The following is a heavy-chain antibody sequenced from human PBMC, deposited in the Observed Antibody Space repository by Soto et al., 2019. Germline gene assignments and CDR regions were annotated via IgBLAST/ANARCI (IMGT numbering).Heavy chain of an antibody. Sequence: QVQLVQSGAEVKKPGASVKVSCRASGYTFTSYDINWVRQATGQGLEWMGWMNPNSGNTGYAQKFQGRVTMTRHTSTSTAYMELSSLRSEDTAVYYCARGPTWAGNVDYWGQGTLVTVSS. J-gene: IGHJ4*02. D-gene: IGHD1-1*01. CDR1: GYTFTSYD. CDR3: ARGPTWAGNVDY. CDR2: MNPNSGNT. V-gene: IGHV1-8*01.